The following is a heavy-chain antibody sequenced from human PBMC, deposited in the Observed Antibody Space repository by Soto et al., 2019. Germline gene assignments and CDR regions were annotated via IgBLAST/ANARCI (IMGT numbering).Heavy chain of an antibody. V-gene: IGHV4-39*01. CDR1: GGSISSSSYY. J-gene: IGHJ4*02. CDR3: ASLKYSSSSFNDY. CDR2: IYYSGST. D-gene: IGHD6-6*01. Sequence: SETLSLTCTVSGGSISSSSYYWGWIRQPPGKGLEWIGSIYYSGSTYYNPSLKSRVTISVDTSKNQFSLKLSSVTAADTAVYYCASLKYSSSSFNDYWGQRTLVTVSS.